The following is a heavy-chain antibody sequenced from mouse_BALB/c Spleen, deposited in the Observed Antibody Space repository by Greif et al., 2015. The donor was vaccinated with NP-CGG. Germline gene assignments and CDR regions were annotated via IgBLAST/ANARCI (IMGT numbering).Heavy chain of an antibody. D-gene: IGHD1-2*01. CDR3: TRFYGYGAYYFDY. CDR2: IYPGNSDT. CDR1: GYTFTSYW. Sequence: EVKLVESGTVLARPGASVKMSCKASGYTFTSYWMHWVKQRPGQGLEWIGAIYPGNSDTSYNQKFKGKAKLTAVTSTSTAYMELSSLTNEDSAVYYCTRFYGYGAYYFDYWGQGTTLTVSS. V-gene: IGHV1-5*01. J-gene: IGHJ2*01.